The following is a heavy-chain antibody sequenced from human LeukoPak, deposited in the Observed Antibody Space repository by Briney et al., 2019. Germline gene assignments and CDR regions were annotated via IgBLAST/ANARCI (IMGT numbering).Heavy chain of an antibody. D-gene: IGHD2-2*01. Sequence: GGSLRLSCAASGFTFSSYAMHWVRQAPGKGLEWVAVISYDGSNKYYADSVKGRFTISRDNSKNTLYLQMNSPRAEDTAVYYCARSSSSSTSSPLDVWGKGTTVTVSS. CDR2: ISYDGSNK. CDR3: ARSSSSSTSSPLDV. V-gene: IGHV3-30*01. J-gene: IGHJ6*04. CDR1: GFTFSSYA.